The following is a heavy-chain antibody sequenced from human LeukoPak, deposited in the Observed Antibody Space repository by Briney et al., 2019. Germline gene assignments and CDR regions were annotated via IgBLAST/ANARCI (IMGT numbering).Heavy chain of an antibody. V-gene: IGHV3-20*01. J-gene: IGHJ6*02. CDR2: IRWNGVIT. Sequence: PGGSLRLSCAASGFTFDDYGMSWVRQAPGKGLEWVSGIRWNGVITGYADSVKGRFTISRDNAKNSLHLQMNSLRAEDTALYHCARDTATSYYNYGVDVWGQGTTVTVSS. CDR3: ARDTATSYYNYGVDV. D-gene: IGHD5-18*01. CDR1: GFTFDDYG.